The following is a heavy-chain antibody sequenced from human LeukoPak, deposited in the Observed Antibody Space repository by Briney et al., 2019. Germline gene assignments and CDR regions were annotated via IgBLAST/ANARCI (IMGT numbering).Heavy chain of an antibody. D-gene: IGHD4-23*01. V-gene: IGHV3-21*01. Sequence: GGSLRLSCAASGFTFSSYSMNWVRQAPGKGLEWVSSISSSSSYKYYADSVKGRFTISRDNAKNSLYLQMNSLRAEDTAVYYCARDKSVTENAFDIWGQGTMVTVSS. CDR3: ARDKSVTENAFDI. CDR1: GFTFSSYS. J-gene: IGHJ3*02. CDR2: ISSSSSYK.